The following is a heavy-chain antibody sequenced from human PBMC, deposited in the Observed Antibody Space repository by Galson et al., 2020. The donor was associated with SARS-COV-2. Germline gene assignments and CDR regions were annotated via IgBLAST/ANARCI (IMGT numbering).Heavy chain of an antibody. CDR2: INPNSGGT. CDR1: GYTFTGYY. D-gene: IGHD6-13*01. Sequence: ASVKVSCKASGYTFTGYYMHWVRQAPGQGLEWMGWINPNSGGTNYAQKFQGRVTMTRDTSISTAYMELSRLRSDDTAVYYCARDGSLAAAFLDYWGQGTLVTVSS. CDR3: ARDGSLAAAFLDY. V-gene: IGHV1-2*02. J-gene: IGHJ4*02.